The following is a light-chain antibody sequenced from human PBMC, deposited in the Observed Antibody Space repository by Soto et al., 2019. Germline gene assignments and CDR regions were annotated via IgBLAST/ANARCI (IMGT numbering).Light chain of an antibody. CDR2: DAS. J-gene: IGKJ5*01. CDR1: QSVSSY. Sequence: EILMTQYPATLSVSPGERATLSCRASQSVSSYLAWYQQKPGQAPRLLIYDASNRATGIPARFSGSGSATDFTLTISSLEPEDFAVYYCQQRSNWHPITFGQGTRLEIK. CDR3: QQRSNWHPIT. V-gene: IGKV3-11*01.